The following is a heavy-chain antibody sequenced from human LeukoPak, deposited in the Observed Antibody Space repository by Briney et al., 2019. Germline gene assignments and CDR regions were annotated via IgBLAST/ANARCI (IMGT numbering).Heavy chain of an antibody. D-gene: IGHD2-2*01. CDR3: VSFYETY. J-gene: IGHJ4*02. CDR1: GNYW. V-gene: IGHV3-74*01. CDR2: INSDGSWT. Sequence: GGSLRLSCAAPGNYWMHWVRQAPGKGLVWVSHINSDGSWTSYAGSVRGRFTISKDNAKNTVYLQMNNLRAEDTAVYYCVSFYETYWGRGTLVTVSS.